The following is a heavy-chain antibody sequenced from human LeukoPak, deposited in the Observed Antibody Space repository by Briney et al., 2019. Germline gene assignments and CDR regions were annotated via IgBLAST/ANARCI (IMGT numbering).Heavy chain of an antibody. CDR3: ASGRITIFGVVENWFDP. D-gene: IGHD3-3*01. Sequence: ASVKVSCKASGYTFTGYYMHWVRQAPGQGLEWMGWINPNSGGTNYAQKFQGRVTMTRDTSISTAYMELSRLRSDDTAVYYCASGRITIFGVVENWFDPWGQGTLDTVSS. V-gene: IGHV1-2*02. CDR2: INPNSGGT. CDR1: GYTFTGYY. J-gene: IGHJ5*02.